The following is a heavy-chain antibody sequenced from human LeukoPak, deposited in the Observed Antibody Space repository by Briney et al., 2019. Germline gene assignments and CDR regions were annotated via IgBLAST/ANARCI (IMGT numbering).Heavy chain of an antibody. CDR3: AKGNNGCYDS. CDR1: GFTFSRYT. Sequence: GGSLRLSCAASGFTFSRYTMHWVRQAPGKGLEWVSAITGTGGTTYYADSVKGRFTISRDNSKNTLYLQMSSLRAEDTAVYYCAKGNNGCYDSWGQGTLVTVSS. V-gene: IGHV3-23*01. D-gene: IGHD2-15*01. J-gene: IGHJ4*02. CDR2: ITGTGGTT.